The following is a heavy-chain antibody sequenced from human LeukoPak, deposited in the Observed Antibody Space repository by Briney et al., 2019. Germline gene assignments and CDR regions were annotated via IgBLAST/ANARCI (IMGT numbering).Heavy chain of an antibody. J-gene: IGHJ5*02. D-gene: IGHD1-1*01. CDR1: GFTFSDYY. CDR2: ISSSGSTK. Sequence: GGSLRLSCAASGFTFSDYYMSWIRQAPGKGLEWVSYISSSGSTKYYADSVKGRFTISRDNAKNTLYLQMNSLRAEDTAVYYCARVRPFSPEWFDPWGQGTLVTVSS. CDR3: ARVRPFSPEWFDP. V-gene: IGHV3-11*04.